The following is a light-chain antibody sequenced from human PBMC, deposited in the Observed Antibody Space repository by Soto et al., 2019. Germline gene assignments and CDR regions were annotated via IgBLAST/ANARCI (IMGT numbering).Light chain of an antibody. CDR2: DAS. Sequence: EIVLTQSPATLSLSPGERATLSCRASQSVSSYLAWYQQKPGQPPRLLISDASNRATGTPARFSGSVSGTDVTFTISCLEPEDCAVYDWQQRTKTFAEGTRLDIK. CDR1: QSVSSY. CDR3: QQRTKT. V-gene: IGKV3-11*01. J-gene: IGKJ5*01.